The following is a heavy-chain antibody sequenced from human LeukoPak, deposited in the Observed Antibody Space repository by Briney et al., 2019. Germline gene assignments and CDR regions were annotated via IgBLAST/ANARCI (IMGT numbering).Heavy chain of an antibody. Sequence: GGSLRLSCAASGFTFSGYSMNWVRQTPGRGLEWVSSISPSGRSISYADSVKGRFTISRDNAKNSLYLQMSSLRAEDTAVYYCASFRTGYSYYFDYWGQGILVTVSS. CDR2: ISPSGRSI. V-gene: IGHV3-21*01. D-gene: IGHD3/OR15-3a*01. J-gene: IGHJ4*02. CDR3: ASFRTGYSYYFDY. CDR1: GFTFSGYS.